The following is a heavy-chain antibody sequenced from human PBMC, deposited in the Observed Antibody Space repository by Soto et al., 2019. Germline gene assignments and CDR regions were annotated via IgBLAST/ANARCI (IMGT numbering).Heavy chain of an antibody. CDR2: ISYDGSYK. D-gene: IGHD1-26*01. Sequence: QVQLVESGGGVVQPGRSLRLSCAASGFTFSSYGMHWVRQAPGKGLEWVAVISYDGSYKYYADSVKGRFTISRDNSKNTLYLQMNDMSAEDTAVYYWAKLTWGFDYWGQGTLVTVSS. CDR3: AKLTWGFDY. J-gene: IGHJ4*02. V-gene: IGHV3-30*18. CDR1: GFTFSSYG.